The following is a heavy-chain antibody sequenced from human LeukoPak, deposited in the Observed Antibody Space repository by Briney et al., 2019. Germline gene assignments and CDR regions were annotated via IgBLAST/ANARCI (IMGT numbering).Heavy chain of an antibody. D-gene: IGHD3-9*01. CDR1: GFTFSSYG. J-gene: IGHJ4*02. CDR3: AFLGGGLRYFDWLIN. V-gene: IGHV3-23*01. CDR2: ISGSGGST. Sequence: GGSLRLSCAASGFTFSSYGMSWVRQAPGKGLEWVSAISGSGGSTYYADSVKGRFTISRDNSKNTLYLQMNSLRAEDTAVYYCAFLGGGLRYFDWLINWGQGTLVTVSS.